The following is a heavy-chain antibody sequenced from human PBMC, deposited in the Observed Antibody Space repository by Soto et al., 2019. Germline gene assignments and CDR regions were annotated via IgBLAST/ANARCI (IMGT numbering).Heavy chain of an antibody. CDR3: ARDMHAGFTHYFDP. D-gene: IGHD1-26*01. J-gene: IGHJ5*02. CDR1: GFSFSSYW. CDR2: IKQDGSEK. V-gene: IGHV3-7*03. Sequence: PGGSLRLSCAASGFSFSSYWMSWVRQAPGKGLEWVANIKQDGSEKYYVDSVKGRFTISRDNAKQSLYLQMNSLRAEDTAVYYCARDMHAGFTHYFDPWGQGTLVTVSS.